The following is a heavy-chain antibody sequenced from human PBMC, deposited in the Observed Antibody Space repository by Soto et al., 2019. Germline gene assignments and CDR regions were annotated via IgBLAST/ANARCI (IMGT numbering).Heavy chain of an antibody. CDR1: GFTFSSYA. D-gene: IGHD3-22*01. V-gene: IGHV3-30-3*01. CDR2: ISYDGSNK. J-gene: IGHJ5*02. Sequence: QVQLVESGGGVVQPGRSLRLSCAASGFTFSSYAMHWVRQAPGKGLEWVAVISYDGSNKYYADSVKGRFTISRDNSKNXLXLQRTSLRAADTAVYYCARDGAGYCESSGYHNWFDPWGQGTLVTVSS. CDR3: ARDGAGYCESSGYHNWFDP.